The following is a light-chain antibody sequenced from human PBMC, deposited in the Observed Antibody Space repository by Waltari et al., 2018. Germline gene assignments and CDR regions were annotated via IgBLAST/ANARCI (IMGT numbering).Light chain of an antibody. CDR2: ATS. CDR3: QQANSFPIT. Sequence: DIQMTQSPSSVSASVGDRVTITCRASQDIRNWLAWYQQKPGKAPNLLIYATSSLQTGVPTRFSGSGSGTEFTLTIRSLQPEEFATYYCQQANSFPITFGPGTKVDIK. V-gene: IGKV1-12*01. CDR1: QDIRNW. J-gene: IGKJ3*01.